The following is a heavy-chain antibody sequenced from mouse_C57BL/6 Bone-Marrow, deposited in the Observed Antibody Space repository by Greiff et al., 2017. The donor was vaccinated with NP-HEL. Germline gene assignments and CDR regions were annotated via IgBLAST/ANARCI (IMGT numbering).Heavy chain of an antibody. CDR1: GYTFTSYW. V-gene: IGHV1-50*01. CDR2: IDPSDSYT. Sequence: VQLQQSGAELVKPGASVKLSCKASGYTFTSYWMQWVKQRPGQGLEWIGEIDPSDSYTNYNQKFKGKATLTVDTSSSTAYMQLSSLTSEDSAVYYCARKIIRFFDYWGQGTTLTVSS. J-gene: IGHJ2*01. CDR3: ARKIIRFFDY.